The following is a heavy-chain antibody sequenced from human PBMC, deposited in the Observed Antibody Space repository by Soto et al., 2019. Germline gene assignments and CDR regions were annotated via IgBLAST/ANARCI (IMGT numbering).Heavy chain of an antibody. J-gene: IGHJ5*02. V-gene: IGHV4-31*03. CDR2: IYYSGST. CDR3: ARQLRDGYPAFGWFDP. Sequence: SETLSLTCTVSGDSITSSSYYWSWIRQHPGKGLEWIGYIYYSGSTYYNPSLKSRVTISVDTSKNQFSLKLSSVTAADTAVYNCARQLRDGYPAFGWFDPWGQGTLVTVSS. CDR1: GDSITSSSYY. D-gene: IGHD5-12*01.